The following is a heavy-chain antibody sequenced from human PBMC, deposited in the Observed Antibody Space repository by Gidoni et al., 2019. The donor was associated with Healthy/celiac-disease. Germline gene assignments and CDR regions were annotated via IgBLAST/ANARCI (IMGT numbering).Heavy chain of an antibody. CDR3: ARLSPMGLLDIVVVVAATRRGRYYFDY. CDR2: INHSGST. Sequence: QAHPQQRRVGLWQPSETQSLTCPVQGGSLSGFYCSWIPPPPGKGLEWIGEINHSGSTNYNPSLKSRVTISVDASKNQFSLKLSSVTAADTAVYYCARLSPMGLLDIVVVVAATRRGRYYFDYWGQGTLVTVSS. J-gene: IGHJ4*02. CDR1: GGSLSGFY. D-gene: IGHD2-15*01. V-gene: IGHV4-34*01.